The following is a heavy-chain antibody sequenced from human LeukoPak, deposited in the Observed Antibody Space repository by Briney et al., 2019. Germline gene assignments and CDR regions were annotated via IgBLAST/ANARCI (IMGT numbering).Heavy chain of an antibody. Sequence: SETLSLTCTVSGYSISSGYYWGWIRQPPGKGLGWIGSIYHSGSTYYSPSLKSRVTISVDTSKNQFSLKLSSVTAADTAVYYCASFPLYSSSSDAFDIWGQGTMVTVSS. V-gene: IGHV4-38-2*02. J-gene: IGHJ3*02. CDR1: GYSISSGYY. D-gene: IGHD6-6*01. CDR3: ASFPLYSSSSDAFDI. CDR2: IYHSGST.